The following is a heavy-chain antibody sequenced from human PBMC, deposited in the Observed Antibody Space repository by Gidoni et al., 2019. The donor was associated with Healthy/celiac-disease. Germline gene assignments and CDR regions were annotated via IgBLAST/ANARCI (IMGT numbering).Heavy chain of an antibody. V-gene: IGHV1-58*02. CDR1: GFTFTSSA. D-gene: IGHD5-12*01. J-gene: IGHJ4*02. Sequence: QMQLVQSGPEVKKPGTSVKVSCQASGFTFTSSAMQWVRQARGQRLECIGWIVGGSGNTKYEQKLQERVTSTRDMSTSTAYMEMSSLRSEDKAGYYGEADSGRYSGYDFPTPCDYWGQGTLVTVSS. CDR3: EADSGRYSGYDFPTPCDY. CDR2: IVGGSGNT.